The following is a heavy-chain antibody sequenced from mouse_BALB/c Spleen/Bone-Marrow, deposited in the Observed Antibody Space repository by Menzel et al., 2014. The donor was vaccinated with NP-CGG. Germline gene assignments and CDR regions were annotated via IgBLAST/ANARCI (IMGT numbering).Heavy chain of an antibody. J-gene: IGHJ2*01. Sequence: DVQLVESGAELVKPGASVKLSCTASGFNIKDTYMHWVKQRPEQGLEWIGRIDPANGNTKYDPKFQGKATITADTSSNTAYLQLSSLTSEDTAVYCCARYYYSSSLFDYWGQGTTLTVSS. CDR1: GFNIKDTY. CDR3: ARYYYSSSLFDY. CDR2: IDPANGNT. V-gene: IGHV14-3*02. D-gene: IGHD1-1*01.